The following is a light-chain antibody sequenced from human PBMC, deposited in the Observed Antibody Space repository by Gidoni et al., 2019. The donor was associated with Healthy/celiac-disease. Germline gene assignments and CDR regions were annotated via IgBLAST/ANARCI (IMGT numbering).Light chain of an antibody. CDR2: SNN. J-gene: IGLJ2*01. CDR3: AAWDDSLSVLV. Sequence: QSVLTQPPSASGTPGQRVTISCSGSSSNLGSNYVYWYQQLPGTAPKRLIYSNNQRPSGVPDRFSGSKSGTSASLAISGLRSEDEADYYCAAWDDSLSVLVFGGGTKLTVL. CDR1: SSNLGSNY. V-gene: IGLV1-47*02.